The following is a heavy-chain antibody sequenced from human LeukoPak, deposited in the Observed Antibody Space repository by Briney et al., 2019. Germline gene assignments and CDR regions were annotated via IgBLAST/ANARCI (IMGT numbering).Heavy chain of an antibody. Sequence: PGGSLVSCAASGFTFISYAMSWVGQAPGKGLEWVSAISGSGGSKYYADSVTGRLPISRDNSQNTLYLHMTSLRAEDTALYSCANAGLVTNLPRLVWGQGTLVTVPS. D-gene: IGHD3-9*01. CDR3: ANAGLVTNLPRLV. CDR1: GFTFISYA. V-gene: IGHV3-23*01. J-gene: IGHJ4*02. CDR2: ISGSGGSK.